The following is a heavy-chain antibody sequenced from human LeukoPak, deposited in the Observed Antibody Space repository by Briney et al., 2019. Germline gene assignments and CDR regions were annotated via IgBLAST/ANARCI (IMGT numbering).Heavy chain of an antibody. D-gene: IGHD4-11*01. V-gene: IGHV3-33*06. Sequence: GGSLRLSCAASGFTFSTYGMQWVRQAPGKGLEWMALIWYDGNNKYYADSVKGRFIISRDNSKNTLFLQMNSLRAEDTAVYYCAKRTDYSNYGPFDYWGQGTLVTVSS. CDR1: GFTFSTYG. CDR3: AKRTDYSNYGPFDY. J-gene: IGHJ4*02. CDR2: IWYDGNNK.